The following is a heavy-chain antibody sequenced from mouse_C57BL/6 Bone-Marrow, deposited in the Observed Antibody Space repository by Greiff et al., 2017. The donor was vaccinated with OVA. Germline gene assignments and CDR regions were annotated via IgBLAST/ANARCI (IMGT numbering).Heavy chain of an antibody. CDR2: ISSGGSYT. CDR1: GFTFTSYG. J-gene: IGHJ2*01. D-gene: IGHD1-1*01. V-gene: IGHV5-6*01. Sequence: EVQLVESGGDLVKPGGSLKLSCAASGFTFTSYGMSWVRQPPGKGLEWVGIISSGGSYTYYSASVKGRVTMSRDNDKNTLYLQMSSLKSEDTDMYYCARHYYGSSDYWGQGTTLTVSS. CDR3: ARHYYGSSDY.